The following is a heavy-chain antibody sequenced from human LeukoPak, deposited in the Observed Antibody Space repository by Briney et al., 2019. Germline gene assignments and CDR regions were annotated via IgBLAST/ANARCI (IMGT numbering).Heavy chain of an antibody. D-gene: IGHD2-2*02. CDR3: AKDHCTSNGCYTWFDC. J-gene: IGHJ4*02. CDR2: VNGDGSST. CDR1: GFTFSSYW. Sequence: GGSLRLSCAASGFTFSSYWMHWVRQAPGKGLVWVSRVNGDGSSTTYADSVKGRFTISRDNSKNTLFLQMNSLRAEDTAVYYCAKDHCTSNGCYTWFDCWGQGTLVTVSS. V-gene: IGHV3-74*01.